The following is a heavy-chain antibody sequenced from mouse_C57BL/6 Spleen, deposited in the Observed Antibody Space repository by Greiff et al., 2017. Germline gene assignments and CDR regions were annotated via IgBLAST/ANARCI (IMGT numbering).Heavy chain of an antibody. CDR1: GYTFTSYG. V-gene: IGHV1-81*01. CDR2: IYPRSGNT. CDR3: ARGGREDYDYDSFAY. Sequence: VQLVESGAELARPGASVKLSCKASGYTFTSYGISWVKQRTGQGLEWIGEIYPRSGNTYYNEKFKGKATLTADKSSSTAYMELRSLTSEDSAVYFCARGGREDYDYDSFAYWGQGTLVTVSA. J-gene: IGHJ3*01. D-gene: IGHD2-4*01.